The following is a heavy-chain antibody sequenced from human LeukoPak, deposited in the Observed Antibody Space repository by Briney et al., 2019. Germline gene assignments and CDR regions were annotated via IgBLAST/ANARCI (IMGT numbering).Heavy chain of an antibody. CDR2: MNPNSGNT. D-gene: IGHD4-23*01. CDR3: ARGPNETDGGKSGSAWFEP. CDR1: GYTFTTYD. Sequence: ASVKDSCKASGYTFTTYDINWVRQATGQGREWMGWMNPNSGNTGYAQKFRGSVTMTRNTPLSTAYIELSSLRAEDTAGYYGARGPNETDGGKSGSAWFEPWGGRTLATVSS. V-gene: IGHV1-8*01. J-gene: IGHJ5*02.